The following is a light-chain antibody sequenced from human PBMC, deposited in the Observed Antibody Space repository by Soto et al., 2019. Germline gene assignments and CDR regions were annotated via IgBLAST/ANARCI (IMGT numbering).Light chain of an antibody. CDR2: DAA. V-gene: IGKV1-33*01. J-gene: IGKJ2*02. CDR1: QDIKNY. Sequence: IQMNQSPSSLSASVGDRITITCQASQDIKNYVIWYQHKPGKAPKLLIYDAASLGTGVSSRFSGSGYGTHFTLAISSLQPEDIATYYCQQFDSVPCTFGQGTKLEIK. CDR3: QQFDSVPCT.